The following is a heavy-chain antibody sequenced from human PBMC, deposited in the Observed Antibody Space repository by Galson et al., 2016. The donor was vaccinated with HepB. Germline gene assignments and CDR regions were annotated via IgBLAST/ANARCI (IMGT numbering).Heavy chain of an antibody. D-gene: IGHD2-15*01. CDR1: GASVSSSPCW. CDR3: ARTLTPTNQYFFNS. CDR2: VSYSGIT. V-gene: IGHV4-39*01. J-gene: IGHJ4*02. Sequence: SETLSLTCTVSGASVSSSPCWWGWIRQPPGKGLEWRASVSYSGITDYNPSLRGRVTISTDTSKNRFSQRLSSVTAADTAIYYCARTLTPTNQYFFNSWGQGTLLTVSS.